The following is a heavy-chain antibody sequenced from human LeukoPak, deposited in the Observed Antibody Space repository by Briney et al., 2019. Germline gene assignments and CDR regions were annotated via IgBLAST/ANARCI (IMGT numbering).Heavy chain of an antibody. Sequence: GGSLRLSCAISGLPFSDYWMHWVRQAPGKGLEWASRIYSHGTRAYYVDSVKGRFTISRDDATATVYLQMNNLRADDTAVYFCAKLVGTSSSLDYWGQGALVTVSS. J-gene: IGHJ4*02. CDR3: AKLVGTSSSLDY. V-gene: IGHV3-74*01. CDR2: IYSHGTRA. D-gene: IGHD2-2*01. CDR1: GLPFSDYW.